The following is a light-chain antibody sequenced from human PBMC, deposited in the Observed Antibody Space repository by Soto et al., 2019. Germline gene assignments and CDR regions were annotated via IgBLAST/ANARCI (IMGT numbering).Light chain of an antibody. CDR3: QQYSKWPIT. CDR1: QSVSSY. Sequence: LTQSPAALSLSPGERATLSCRASQSVSSYLAWYQQKPGQAPRLLIYDASNRATGIPARFSGSGSGTDFTLTISSLEPEDFAVYYCQQYSKWPITFGQGT. V-gene: IGKV3-11*01. CDR2: DAS. J-gene: IGKJ5*01.